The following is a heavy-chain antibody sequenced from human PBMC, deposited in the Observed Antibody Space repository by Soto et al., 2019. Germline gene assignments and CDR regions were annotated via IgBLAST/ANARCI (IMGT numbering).Heavy chain of an antibody. D-gene: IGHD2-2*01. J-gene: IGHJ5*02. Sequence: EALLVESGGGLVQPGGSLRLSCAASGFTFSGYWMSWVRQAPGKGLEWVASINRDGSESHYVDSVKGRFTISRANAKSSVYLQMKNLRAEDTAIYYCARDPGPRPAAIRGLGWFDPWGQGTLVTVSS. V-gene: IGHV3-7*03. CDR3: ARDPGPRPAAIRGLGWFDP. CDR1: GFTFSGYW. CDR2: INRDGSES.